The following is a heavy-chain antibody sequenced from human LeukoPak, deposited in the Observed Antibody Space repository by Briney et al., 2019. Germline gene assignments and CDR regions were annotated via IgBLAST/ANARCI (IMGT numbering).Heavy chain of an antibody. CDR2: ISYDGSNK. Sequence: GGSLRLSCAASGFTFSSYGMHWVRQAPGKGLEWVAVISYDGSNKYYADSVEGRFTISRDNSKNTLYLQMNSLRAEDTAVYYCAKDFYYYYGSAHYYYYGMDVWGQGTTVTVSS. V-gene: IGHV3-30*18. J-gene: IGHJ6*02. D-gene: IGHD3-10*01. CDR3: AKDFYYYYGSAHYYYYGMDV. CDR1: GFTFSSYG.